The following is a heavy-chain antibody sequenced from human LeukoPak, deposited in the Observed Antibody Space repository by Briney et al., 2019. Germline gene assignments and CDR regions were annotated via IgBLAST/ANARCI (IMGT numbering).Heavy chain of an antibody. J-gene: IGHJ6*03. CDR1: GYTFTSYD. CDR2: MNPNSGNT. D-gene: IGHD5-18*01. CDR3: ARAQRIQLWLAQTYYYYMDV. V-gene: IGHV1-8*01. Sequence: ASVKVSCKASGYTFTSYDINWVRQATGQGLEWMGWMNPNSGNTGYAQKFQGRVTMTRNTSISTAYMELSSLRSEGTAVYYCARAQRIQLWLAQTYYYYMDVWGKGTTVTISS.